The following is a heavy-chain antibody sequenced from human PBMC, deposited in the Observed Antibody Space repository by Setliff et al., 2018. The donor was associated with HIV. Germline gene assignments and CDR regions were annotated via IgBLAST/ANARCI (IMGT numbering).Heavy chain of an antibody. CDR3: ASRVYYYDSNNFLREEGFDP. J-gene: IGHJ5*02. CDR1: GFSISSGFF. V-gene: IGHV4-38-2*01. Sequence: PSETLSLTCAVSGFSISSGFFWGWVRQPPGKGLEWIGSIYYSGRTYYNPSLKSRVTISVDTSKNQFSLKLTSVTAADTAVYYCASRVYYYDSNNFLREEGFDPWGQGTLVTVSS. CDR2: IYYSGRT. D-gene: IGHD3-22*01.